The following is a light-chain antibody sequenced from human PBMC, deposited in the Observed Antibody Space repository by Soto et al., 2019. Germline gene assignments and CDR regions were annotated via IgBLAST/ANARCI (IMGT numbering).Light chain of an antibody. CDR1: QDISSF. CDR3: QQINTYPPWT. V-gene: IGKV1-9*01. CDR2: AAS. J-gene: IGKJ1*01. Sequence: DLQLTQSPSFLSASLGDRVTITCRASQDISSFLAWYQQKPGKAPKLLIYAASTLQSGVSSRFSGSGSGTEFSLTISSLQPEDFATYYCQQINTYPPWTFGQGTKVEIK.